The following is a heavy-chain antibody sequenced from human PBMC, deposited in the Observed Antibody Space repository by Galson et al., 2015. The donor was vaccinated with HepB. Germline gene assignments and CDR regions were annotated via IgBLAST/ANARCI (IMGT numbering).Heavy chain of an antibody. J-gene: IGHJ4*02. CDR3: AKTQWLGTGGFDY. CDR1: GDTFSSFA. D-gene: IGHD6-19*01. CDR2: IIPMFGPP. Sequence: SVKVSCKASGDTFSSFAISWVRQAPGQGLEWMGGIIPMFGPPIYAQKFQDRVTITADESTGTAYLELSSLRSADTAVYYCAKTQWLGTGGFDYWGQGTLVAVSS. V-gene: IGHV1-69*13.